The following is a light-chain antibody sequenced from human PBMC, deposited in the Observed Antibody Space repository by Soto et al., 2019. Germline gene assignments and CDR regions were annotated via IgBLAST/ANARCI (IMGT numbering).Light chain of an antibody. J-gene: IGKJ1*01. CDR1: QSVSSNY. CDR3: QQYGTSLPWT. V-gene: IGKV3-20*01. Sequence: EILLTQSPGTLSLSPGERATLSCRASQSVSSNYLAWYQQKLGQAPRLLIYGASSRATGIPDRFRGSGSGTEFTLTISRLEAEDFAVYYCQQYGTSLPWTFGQGTKVESK. CDR2: GAS.